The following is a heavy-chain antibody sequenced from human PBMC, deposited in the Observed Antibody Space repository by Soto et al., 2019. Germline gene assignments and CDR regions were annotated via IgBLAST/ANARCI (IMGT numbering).Heavy chain of an antibody. CDR2: MSQGGTT. Sequence: SETLSLTCTVSGVSIANFFWSWIRQPPGKGLEWIGYMSQGGTTTYNPSLKGRATISVDTSKNQLSLKLTSVTAADTAMYYCARSFTEPYFFDFWGQGTPVTVSS. V-gene: IGHV4-59*08. CDR3: ARSFTEPYFFDF. J-gene: IGHJ4*02. CDR1: GVSIANFF.